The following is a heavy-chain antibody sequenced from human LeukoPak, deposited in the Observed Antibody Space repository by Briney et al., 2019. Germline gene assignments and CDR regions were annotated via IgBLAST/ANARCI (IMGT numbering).Heavy chain of an antibody. J-gene: IGHJ3*02. CDR1: GFTFSSYG. V-gene: IGHV3-30*18. D-gene: IGHD4-23*01. Sequence: GRSLRLSCAASGFTFSSYGMHWVRQAPGKGLEWVAVISYDGSNKYYADSVKGRFTISRDNSKNTLYLQMNSLRAEDTAVYYCAKLTGTSNDYGGTINPPFDIWGQGTMVTVSS. CDR2: ISYDGSNK. CDR3: AKLTGTSNDYGGTINPPFDI.